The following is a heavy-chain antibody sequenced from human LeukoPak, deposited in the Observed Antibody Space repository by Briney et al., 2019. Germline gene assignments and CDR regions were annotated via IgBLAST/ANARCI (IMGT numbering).Heavy chain of an antibody. J-gene: IGHJ3*02. D-gene: IGHD6-6*01. Sequence: SVKVSCKASGGTFSSYAISWVRQAPGQGLEWMGGIIPIFGTANYAQKFQGRVTITTDESTSTAYMELSSLRSEDTAVYYCARGDIAARQAFDIWGQGTVVTVSS. CDR3: ARGDIAARQAFDI. CDR1: GGTFSSYA. CDR2: IIPIFGTA. V-gene: IGHV1-69*05.